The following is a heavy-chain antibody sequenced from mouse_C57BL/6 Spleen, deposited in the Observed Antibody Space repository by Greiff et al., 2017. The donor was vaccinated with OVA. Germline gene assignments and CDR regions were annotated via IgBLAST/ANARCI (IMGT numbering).Heavy chain of an antibody. D-gene: IGHD3-3*01. CDR1: GFTFSSYA. J-gene: IGHJ1*03. CDR3: ARDEGTDWYFDV. V-gene: IGHV5-4*01. Sequence: EVKVVESGGGLVKPGGSLKLSCAASGFTFSSYAMSWVRQTPEKRLEWVATISDGGSYTYYPDNVKGRFTISRDNAKNNQYLQMSHLKSEDTAMYYCARDEGTDWYFDVWGKGTTVTVSS. CDR2: ISDGGSYT.